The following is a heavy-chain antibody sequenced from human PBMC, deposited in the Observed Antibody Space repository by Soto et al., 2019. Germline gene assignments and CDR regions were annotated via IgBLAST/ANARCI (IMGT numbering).Heavy chain of an antibody. D-gene: IGHD5-18*01. J-gene: IGHJ4*02. Sequence: AHLVEFGGGVVQPGTSLRHSCAASGFTFTSYGMHWVRQAPGTRLEWVAVISYDGGLQHYADSVKGRFTISRDNSKNMVLLQMNSLRAEDTAVYYCVSDRGYGHASVPYSWGQGTLVIVSS. CDR1: GFTFTSYG. CDR3: VSDRGYGHASVPYS. V-gene: IGHV3-30*03. CDR2: ISYDGGLQ.